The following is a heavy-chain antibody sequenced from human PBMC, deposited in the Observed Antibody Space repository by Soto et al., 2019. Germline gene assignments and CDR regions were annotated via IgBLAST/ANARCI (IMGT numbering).Heavy chain of an antibody. V-gene: IGHV1-3*01. D-gene: IGHD3-16*02. CDR1: GYTFIIYA. Sequence: QVQLVQSGAEVKKPGASVKVSCKASGYTFIIYAMHWVHQAPGQRLEWMGWINVGNGNTKYSQKFQGRVTITRDTSASTAYMDLSSRRSEDTSVYYCARDLNDSDYDYVWGSYRPDTFDIWGQGTRVTVSS. CDR2: INVGNGNT. J-gene: IGHJ3*02. CDR3: ARDLNDSDYDYVWGSYRPDTFDI.